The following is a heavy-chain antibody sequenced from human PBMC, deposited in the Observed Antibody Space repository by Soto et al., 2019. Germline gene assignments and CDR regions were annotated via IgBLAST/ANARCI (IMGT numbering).Heavy chain of an antibody. V-gene: IGHV1-18*01. D-gene: IGHD6-13*01. CDR3: AREMRQQLPSGGMDF. CDR2: ISCYNGNT. J-gene: IGHJ6*02. CDR1: GYTFLSYS. Sequence: QVQLVQSGAEVKKPGASVKVSCKASGYTFLSYSISWVRQAPGQGLEWMGWISCYNGNTKYAQKFQGRVTMTTDTSTSTAYMELSSLRSDDTSVYYCAREMRQQLPSGGMDFWGQGTTVTVSS.